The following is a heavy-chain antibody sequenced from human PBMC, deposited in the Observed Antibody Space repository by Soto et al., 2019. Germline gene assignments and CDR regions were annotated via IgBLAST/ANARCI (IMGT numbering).Heavy chain of an antibody. CDR2: IYYSGST. CDR3: ARAGGDIVVVPAARVRFDP. D-gene: IGHD2-2*01. Sequence: RSLTCTVSGGSISSYYWSWIRQPPGKGLEWIGYIYYSGSTNYNPSLKSRVTISVDTSKNQFSLKLSSVTAADTAVYYCARAGGDIVVVPAARVRFDPWGQGTLVTVSS. V-gene: IGHV4-59*01. CDR1: GGSISSYY. J-gene: IGHJ5*02.